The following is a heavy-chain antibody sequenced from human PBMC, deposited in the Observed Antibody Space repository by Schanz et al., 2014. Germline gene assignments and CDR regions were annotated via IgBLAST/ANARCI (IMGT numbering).Heavy chain of an antibody. CDR2: FYHNEGV. CDR3: ARHIDRFGASHFDF. CDR1: GFTFSNHA. Sequence: VQLVESGGGLVQPGGSLRLSCATSGFTFSNHAMSWVRQAPGMGLEWIGSFYHNEGVYYNPSLKSRVFTSFDVSKNPFSLNLTSVTAADTALYYCARHIDRFGASHFDFWGQGILVTVSS. J-gene: IGHJ4*02. V-gene: IGHV4-38-2*01. D-gene: IGHD2-21*01.